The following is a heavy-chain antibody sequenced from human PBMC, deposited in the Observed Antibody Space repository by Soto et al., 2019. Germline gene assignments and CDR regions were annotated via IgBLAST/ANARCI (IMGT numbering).Heavy chain of an antibody. J-gene: IGHJ5*02. CDR1: GGSISSYY. V-gene: IGHV4-59*01. D-gene: IGHD2-2*02. CDR3: ARGYCSSTICYIWDNWFDP. CDR2: IYYSGRT. Sequence: QVQLQESGPGLVKPSETLSLTCTVSGGSISSYYWSWIRQPPGKGLEWIGYIYYSGRTNYNPSLKSRVTISVDTSQDQLSLKLSSVTAADTAVYYCARGYCSSTICYIWDNWFDPWGQGTLVTGSS.